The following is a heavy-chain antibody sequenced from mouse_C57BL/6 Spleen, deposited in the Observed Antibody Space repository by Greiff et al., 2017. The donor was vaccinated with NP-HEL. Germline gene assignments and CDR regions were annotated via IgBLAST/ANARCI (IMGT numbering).Heavy chain of an antibody. Sequence: EVKLMEPGGGLVQPGGSLSFSCAASGFTFTDYYMSWVRQPPGKALEWLGFIRNKANGYTTEYSASVKGRFTISRDNSQSVHYLQMSAMTDEDSANYCCTSYATTVVGDMDYWGKGTSVTVSS. J-gene: IGHJ4*01. CDR2: IRNKANGYTT. CDR3: TSYATTVVGDMDY. CDR1: GFTFTDYY. V-gene: IGHV7-3*01. D-gene: IGHD1-1*01.